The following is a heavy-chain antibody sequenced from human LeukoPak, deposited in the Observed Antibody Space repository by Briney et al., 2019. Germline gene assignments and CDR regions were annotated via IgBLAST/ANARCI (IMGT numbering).Heavy chain of an antibody. CDR3: AKDLKGYYGSGSYPH. CDR2: ISGSGGST. J-gene: IGHJ4*02. V-gene: IGHV3-23*01. Sequence: GGSLRLSCAASGFTFSSYAMSWVRQAPGKGLEWVSAISGSGGSTFYTDSVKGRFTISRDSSKNTLYLQMNSLRAEDTAVYYCAKDLKGYYGSGSYPHWGQGTLVTVSS. D-gene: IGHD3-10*01. CDR1: GFTFSSYA.